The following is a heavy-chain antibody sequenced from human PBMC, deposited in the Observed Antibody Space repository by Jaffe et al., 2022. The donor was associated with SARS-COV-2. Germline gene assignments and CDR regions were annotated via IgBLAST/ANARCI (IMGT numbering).Heavy chain of an antibody. CDR3: ARGHPPIYYGSGSYYNKVLRAYYYYMDV. Sequence: QVQLQQWGAGLLKPSETLSLTCAVYGGSFSGYYWSWIRQPPGKGLEWIGEINHSGSTNYNPSLKSRVTISVDTSKNQFSLKLSSVTAADTAVYYCARGHPPIYYGSGSYYNKVLRAYYYYMDVWGKGTTVTVSS. V-gene: IGHV4-34*01. J-gene: IGHJ6*03. D-gene: IGHD3-10*01. CDR2: INHSGST. CDR1: GGSFSGYY.